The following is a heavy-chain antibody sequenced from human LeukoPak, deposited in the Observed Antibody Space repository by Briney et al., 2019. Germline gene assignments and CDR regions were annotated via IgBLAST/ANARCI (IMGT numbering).Heavy chain of an antibody. D-gene: IGHD1-26*01. V-gene: IGHV1-69*05. CDR1: GGTFSSYA. CDR3: ARDRRSGSYPYYFDY. CDR2: IIPIFGTA. Sequence: SVKVSCKASGGTFSSYAISWVRQAPGQGLEWMGGIIPIFGTANYAQKFQGRVTITTDESTSTAYMELSSLRSEDTAVYYCARDRRSGSYPYYFDYWGQGTLVTVSS. J-gene: IGHJ4*02.